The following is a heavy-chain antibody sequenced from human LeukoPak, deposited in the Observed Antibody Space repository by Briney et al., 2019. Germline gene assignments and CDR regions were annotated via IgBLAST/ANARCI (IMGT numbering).Heavy chain of an antibody. Sequence: GGSLRLSCAASRFTFSTYSMNWVRQAPGKGLEWVSSISSRSTYIYYADSVKGRFTISRDNAKNSLYLQMNSLRAEDTAVYYCARALRITMIGDYWGQGTLVTVSS. CDR2: ISSRSTYI. CDR1: RFTFSTYS. D-gene: IGHD3-22*01. V-gene: IGHV3-21*01. J-gene: IGHJ4*02. CDR3: ARALRITMIGDY.